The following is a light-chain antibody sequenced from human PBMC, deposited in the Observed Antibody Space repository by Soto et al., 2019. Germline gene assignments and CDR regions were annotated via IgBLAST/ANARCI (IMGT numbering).Light chain of an antibody. CDR3: QEYNSYSP. CDR1: QSISSR. J-gene: IGKJ4*02. Sequence: DIQMTQSPSTLSASVEDRVTITCRASQSISSRLAWYQQKAGKAPKLLIYKTSSLESGVPSRFSGSGSGTEFTLTISSLQPDDFATYYCQEYNSYSPFGGGTKVEIK. V-gene: IGKV1-5*03. CDR2: KTS.